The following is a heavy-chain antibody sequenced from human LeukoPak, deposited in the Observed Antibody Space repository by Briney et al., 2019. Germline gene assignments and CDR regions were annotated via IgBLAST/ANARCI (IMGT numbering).Heavy chain of an antibody. CDR2: TNRRGDIT. CDR3: ARKGLGGELGGFDS. CDR1: AYTSGDYG. J-gene: IGHJ4*02. Sequence: PGGSLRLSCAASAYTSGDYGMSWVRQVPGKGLEWVSGTNRRGDITGYADFVKGRFTISRDNAKNSLYLQMNSLRVEDTALYHCARKGLGGELGGFDSWGQGTLVTVSS. V-gene: IGHV3-20*01. D-gene: IGHD1-7*01.